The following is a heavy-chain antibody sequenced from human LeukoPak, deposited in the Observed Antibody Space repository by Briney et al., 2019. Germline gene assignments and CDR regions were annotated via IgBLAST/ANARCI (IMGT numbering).Heavy chain of an antibody. CDR1: GGSISPSF. V-gene: IGHV4-59*01. D-gene: IGHD3-10*01. Sequence: SETLSLTCTASGGSISPSFWSWMRQTPGKGLEWIGYISYTGSTNYNPALKSRVTISVDTSKNQFSLQLTSVTAADTAVYYCARDDYRGVTNFDPWGQGTLVTVSS. CDR3: ARDDYRGVTNFDP. CDR2: ISYTGST. J-gene: IGHJ5*02.